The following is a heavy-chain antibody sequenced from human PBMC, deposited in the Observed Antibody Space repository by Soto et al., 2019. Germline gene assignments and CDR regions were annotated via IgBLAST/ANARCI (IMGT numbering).Heavy chain of an antibody. V-gene: IGHV4-30-4*01. CDR2: IYYSGST. CDR3: ARASSQYWFDP. J-gene: IGHJ5*02. Sequence: SETLSLTCTVSGGSISSGDYYWSWIRQPPGKGLEWIGYIYYSGSTYYNPSLKSRVTISVDTSKNQFSLKLSSVTAADTAVYYCARASSQYWFDPWGQGTLVTVSS. CDR1: GGSISSGDYY. D-gene: IGHD6-19*01.